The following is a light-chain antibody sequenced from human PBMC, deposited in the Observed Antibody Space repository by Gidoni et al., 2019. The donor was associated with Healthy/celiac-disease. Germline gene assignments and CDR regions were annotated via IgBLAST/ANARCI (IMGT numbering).Light chain of an antibody. V-gene: IGLV2-23*01. CDR3: CSYAGSSTLV. CDR2: ECS. Sequence: QSALTQPASVSGSPGQSIPISCTGTSSDVGSYNLVSWYQQHPGKAPKLMIYECSKRPSGVFNRCSGSKSGNTASLTIAGLQAEDEADYYCCSYAGSSTLVFGGGTKLTVL. J-gene: IGLJ2*01. CDR1: SSDVGSYNL.